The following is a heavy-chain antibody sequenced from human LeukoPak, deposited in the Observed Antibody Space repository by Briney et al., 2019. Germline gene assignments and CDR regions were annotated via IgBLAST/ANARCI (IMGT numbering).Heavy chain of an antibody. Sequence: SETLSLTCTVSGGSISSYYWSWIRQPPGKGLEWIGYIYYSGSTDYNPSLKSRVTISVDTSKNQFSLKLSSVTAADTAVYYCARAWGPAAVFDYWGQGTLVTVSS. CDR2: IYYSGST. CDR3: ARAWGPAAVFDY. V-gene: IGHV4-59*12. J-gene: IGHJ4*02. D-gene: IGHD2-2*01. CDR1: GGSISSYY.